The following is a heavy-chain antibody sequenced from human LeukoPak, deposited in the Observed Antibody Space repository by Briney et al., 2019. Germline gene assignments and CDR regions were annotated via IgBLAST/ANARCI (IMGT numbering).Heavy chain of an antibody. J-gene: IGHJ4*02. V-gene: IGHV4-4*07. CDR3: AAFLSGTYWYFDY. CDR2: IYTSGSTDYYTSGST. D-gene: IGHD1-26*01. Sequence: SETLSLTCTVSGGSISSYYWSWIRQSAGKGLEWIGHIYTSGSTDYYTSGSTDYNPSLKSRVTISVDKSKNHFSLKLSSVTAADTAVYYCAAFLSGTYWYFDYWGQGILVTASS. CDR1: GGSISSYY.